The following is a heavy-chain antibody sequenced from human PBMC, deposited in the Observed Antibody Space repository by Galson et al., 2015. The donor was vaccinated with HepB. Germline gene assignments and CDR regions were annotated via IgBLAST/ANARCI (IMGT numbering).Heavy chain of an antibody. CDR2: INPSVGST. J-gene: IGHJ4*02. Sequence: SVKVSCKASGYTFTSYYMHWVRQAPGQGLEWMGIINPSVGSTSYAQKFQGRVTMTRDTSTSTVYMELSSLRSEDTAVYYCAREWEPAGCDYWGQGTLVTVSS. CDR1: GYTFTSYY. CDR3: AREWEPAGCDY. V-gene: IGHV1-46*01. D-gene: IGHD1-26*01.